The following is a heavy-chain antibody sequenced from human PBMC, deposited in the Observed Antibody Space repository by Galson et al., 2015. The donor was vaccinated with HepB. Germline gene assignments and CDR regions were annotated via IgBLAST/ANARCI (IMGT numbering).Heavy chain of an antibody. Sequence: SLRLSCAVSGFTFSSYAMSWVRQAPGKGLEWVSTISGSGGSTYYADSVKGRFTISRDNSKNTLYLQMNSLRAEDTAVYYCAKDYLGGLFDYWGQGTLVTVSS. CDR3: AKDYLGGLFDY. CDR2: ISGSGGST. V-gene: IGHV3-23*01. J-gene: IGHJ4*02. CDR1: GFTFSSYA. D-gene: IGHD4-23*01.